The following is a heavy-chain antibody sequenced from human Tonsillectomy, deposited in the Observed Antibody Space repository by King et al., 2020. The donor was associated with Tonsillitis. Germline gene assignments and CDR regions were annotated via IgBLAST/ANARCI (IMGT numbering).Heavy chain of an antibody. D-gene: IGHD1-26*01. J-gene: IGHJ3*02. CDR3: ARDGVSVGSPPKDAFDI. V-gene: IGHV4-31*03. CDR1: GGSISSGGYY. CDR2: IYYSGST. Sequence: VQLQESGPGLVKPSQTLSLTCTVSGGSISSGGYYWSWIRQHPGKGLEWIGYIYYSGSTYYNPSLKSRVTISVDTSKNQFSLKLSSVTAADTAVYYCARDGVSVGSPPKDAFDIWGQGTMVTVSS.